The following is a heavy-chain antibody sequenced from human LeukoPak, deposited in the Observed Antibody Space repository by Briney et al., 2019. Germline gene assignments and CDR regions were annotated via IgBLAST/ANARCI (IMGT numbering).Heavy chain of an antibody. Sequence: GESLKLSCKGSGYSFTSYWIGWVRQMPGKGLEWMGIIYPGDSDTRYSPSFQGQVTISADKSISTAYLQWSSLKASDTAMYYCARISYSSSWPRGLDYWGQGTLVTVSS. D-gene: IGHD6-13*01. J-gene: IGHJ4*02. CDR1: GYSFTSYW. CDR3: ARISYSSSWPRGLDY. CDR2: IYPGDSDT. V-gene: IGHV5-51*01.